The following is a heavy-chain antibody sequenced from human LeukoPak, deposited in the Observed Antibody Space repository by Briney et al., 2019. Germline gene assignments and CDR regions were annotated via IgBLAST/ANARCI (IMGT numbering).Heavy chain of an antibody. CDR2: INHSGST. J-gene: IGHJ6*03. CDR3: ARGAWSGYSIGLYYYYMDV. D-gene: IGHD3-3*01. V-gene: IGHV4-34*01. CDR1: GGSFSGYY. Sequence: SETLSLTCAVYGGSFSGYYWSWIRQPPGKGLEWIGEINHSGSTNYNPSLKSRVTISVDTSKNQFSLKLSSVTAADTAVYYCARGAWSGYSIGLYYYYMDVWGKGTTVTVSS.